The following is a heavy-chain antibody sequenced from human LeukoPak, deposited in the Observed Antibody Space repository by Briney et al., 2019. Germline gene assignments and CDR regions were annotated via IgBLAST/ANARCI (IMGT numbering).Heavy chain of an antibody. Sequence: GGSLGLSCAASGFTFSNYWMSWVRQAPGKGLEWVANIKQDGSETYYVDSVKGRFTISRDNAQNSLYLQMNSLRAEDTAVYYCARDPHNGHYGNDYYYYMDVWGKGTTVTISS. V-gene: IGHV3-7*01. J-gene: IGHJ6*03. CDR2: IKQDGSET. CDR1: GFTFSNYW. CDR3: ARDPHNGHYGNDYYYYMDV. D-gene: IGHD4-17*01.